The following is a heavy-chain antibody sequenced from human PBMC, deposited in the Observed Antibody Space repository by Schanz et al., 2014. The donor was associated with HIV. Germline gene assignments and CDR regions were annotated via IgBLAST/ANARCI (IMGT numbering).Heavy chain of an antibody. CDR1: GFTFSDYS. CDR2: ISATGAYI. D-gene: IGHD2-21*02. V-gene: IGHV3-21*04. CDR3: ARDSVDAVVTSTDYYNGIDV. Sequence: EVQLAESGEGLVKPGGSLRLSCAGSGFTFSDYSMTWVRQAPGKGLEWVAFISATGAYIYYADSVKGRFTISRDNAQKSLFLQMNSLRDEDTAIYFCARDSVDAVVTSTDYYNGIDVWGQGTTVTVSS. J-gene: IGHJ6*02.